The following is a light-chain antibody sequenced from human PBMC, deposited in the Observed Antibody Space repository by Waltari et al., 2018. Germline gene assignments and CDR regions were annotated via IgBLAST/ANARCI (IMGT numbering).Light chain of an antibody. CDR1: QDISSS. CDR3: QQDKTYPLT. Sequence: IQMSQSPASLSASVGYRVTITCRASQDISSSLDWYQQKPGKAPNLLVYNTNILASGVPSRFGGSGSGTEFTLTISSLQPEDFATYYCQQDKTYPLTFGGGTTVEIK. V-gene: IGKV1-13*02. CDR2: NTN. J-gene: IGKJ4*01.